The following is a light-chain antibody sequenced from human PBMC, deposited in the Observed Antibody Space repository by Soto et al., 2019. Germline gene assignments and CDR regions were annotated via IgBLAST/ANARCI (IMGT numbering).Light chain of an antibody. J-gene: IGKJ5*01. CDR1: QSVSSY. CDR3: QQRSSWPLIT. V-gene: IGKV3-11*01. Sequence: EIVFTQSPATLSLSPGERATLSCRASQSVSSYLAWYQQKPGQAPRLLIYDASNRATGIPARFSGSGSGTDFTLTISSLEPEDFAVYYCQQRSSWPLITFGQGTRLEIK. CDR2: DAS.